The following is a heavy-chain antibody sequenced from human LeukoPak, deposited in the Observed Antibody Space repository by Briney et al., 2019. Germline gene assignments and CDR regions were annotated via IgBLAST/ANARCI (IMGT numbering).Heavy chain of an antibody. V-gene: IGHV3-21*01. J-gene: IGHJ4*02. D-gene: IGHD3-22*01. CDR1: GFIFSSYS. CDR2: ISSSGTYI. Sequence: PGGSLRLSCAASGFIFSSYSMGWVRQVPGKGLEWVSSISSSGTYIFYADSVKGRFTISRDNAKNSLYLQMTSLRAEDTAVYYCAGDNRRFDSTGYYDFHYWGQGNLVTVSS. CDR3: AGDNRRFDSTGYYDFHY.